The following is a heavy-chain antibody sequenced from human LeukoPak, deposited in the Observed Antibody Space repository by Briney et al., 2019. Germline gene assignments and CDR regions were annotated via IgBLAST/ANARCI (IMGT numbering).Heavy chain of an antibody. J-gene: IGHJ6*04. CDR3: ARAGDAAAGTFWDV. Sequence: GGSLRLSCATSGFTFNSYWMHWVRQAPGKGLVWVSRIKSDGRSTNYADSVKGRFTISRDNAKNSLYLQMNSLRAEDTAVYYCARAGDAAAGTFWDVWGKGTTVTISS. CDR1: GFTFNSYW. V-gene: IGHV3-74*01. D-gene: IGHD6-13*01. CDR2: IKSDGRST.